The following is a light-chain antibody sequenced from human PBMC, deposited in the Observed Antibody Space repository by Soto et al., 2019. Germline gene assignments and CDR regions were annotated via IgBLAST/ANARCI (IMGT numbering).Light chain of an antibody. V-gene: IGLV2-11*01. CDR2: DVS. CDR3: CSYAGTCYV. CDR1: SSDFGGYNY. J-gene: IGLJ1*01. Sequence: QSVLTQPRSVSGSPGQSVTISCTGTSSDFGGYNYVSWYQHHPGKAPKLMIYDVSERPSGVPDRFSGSKSGNTASLTISGLQAEDEADYYCCSYAGTCYVFVTGTKVTVL.